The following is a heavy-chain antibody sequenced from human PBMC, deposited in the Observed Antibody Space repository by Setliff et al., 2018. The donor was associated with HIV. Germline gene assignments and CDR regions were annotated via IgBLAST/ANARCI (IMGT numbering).Heavy chain of an antibody. CDR3: GMTTVTTWGGGDEGYFEL. CDR1: GGSISSHY. Sequence: SEPLSLTCTVSGGSISSHYWNWIRQPPGKGLEWVGYIHYSGSTNYNPSLKSRVTTSVDTSKNRFSLRLRSVTAADTAVYYCGMTTVTTWGGGDEGYFELWGRGTLVTVSS. V-gene: IGHV4-59*11. CDR2: IHYSGST. D-gene: IGHD4-17*01. J-gene: IGHJ2*01.